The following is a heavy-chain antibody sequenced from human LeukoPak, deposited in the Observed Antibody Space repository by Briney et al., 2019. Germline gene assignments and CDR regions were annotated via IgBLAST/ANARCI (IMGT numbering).Heavy chain of an antibody. CDR3: VSPMIRGVTTYFDF. V-gene: IGHV3-30*04. Sequence: GGSLRLSCAASGFTFSPYAVHWVRQAPGKGLEWVVVISYDGSNKYYADSVKGRFTISRDNSKNTLYLEMNSLRAEDTAVYYCVSPMIRGVTTYFDFWGQGTLVTVSS. D-gene: IGHD3-10*01. J-gene: IGHJ4*02. CDR1: GFTFSPYA. CDR2: ISYDGSNK.